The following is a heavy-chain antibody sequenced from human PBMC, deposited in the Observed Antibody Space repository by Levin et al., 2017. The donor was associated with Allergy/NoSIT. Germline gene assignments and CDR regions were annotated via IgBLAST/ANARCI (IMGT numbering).Heavy chain of an antibody. D-gene: IGHD2-2*01. CDR1: GGSFSGYY. CDR3: ARHRVVVVPAAMRYYYYGMDV. V-gene: IGHV4-34*01. J-gene: IGHJ6*02. CDR2: INHSGST. Sequence: GSLRLSCAVYGGSFSGYYWSWIRQPPGKGLEWIGEINHSGSTNYNPSLKSRVTISVDTSKNQFSLKLSSVTAADTAVYYCARHRVVVVPAAMRYYYYGMDVWGQGTTVTVSS.